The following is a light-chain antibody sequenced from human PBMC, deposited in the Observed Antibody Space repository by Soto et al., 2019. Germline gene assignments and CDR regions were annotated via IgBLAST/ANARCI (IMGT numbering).Light chain of an antibody. Sequence: QSALTQPASVSGSPGQSITISCTGTSSDVGGYNYVSWYQQHPGKAPKLMIYDVSNRPSGVSNRFSGSTSGNTASLTISGLQAEDEADYYCSSYTSSSPLYVFGTGTKVTVL. V-gene: IGLV2-14*01. CDR2: DVS. CDR1: SSDVGGYNY. J-gene: IGLJ1*01. CDR3: SSYTSSSPLYV.